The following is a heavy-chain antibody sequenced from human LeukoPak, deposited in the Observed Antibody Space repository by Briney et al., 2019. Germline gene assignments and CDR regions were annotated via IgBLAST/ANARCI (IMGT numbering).Heavy chain of an antibody. V-gene: IGHV3-11*01. J-gene: IGHJ4*02. CDR3: ATFGENRYSDF. CDR2: ISTSGTVI. CDR1: GFTFSDYY. Sequence: GGSLRLSCAASGFTFSDYYMSWIRQAPGKGLEWVSYISTSGTVIYYADSVKGRFTMSRDNANNSLSLHMNSLRAEDTAVYYCATFGENRYSDFWGLGALVTVSS. D-gene: IGHD3-10*01.